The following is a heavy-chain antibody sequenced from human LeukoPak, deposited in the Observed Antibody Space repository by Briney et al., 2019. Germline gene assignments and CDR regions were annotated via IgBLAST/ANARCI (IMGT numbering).Heavy chain of an antibody. CDR3: ARIQELRVYDISGYYKDDY. J-gene: IGHJ4*02. V-gene: IGHV1-2*02. CDR2: INPNSGGT. D-gene: IGHD3-22*01. Sequence: ASVKVSCKASGYTFTGCYMHWVRQAPGQGLEWMGWINPNSGGTNYAQKFQGRVTMTRDTSISTAYMELSRLRSDDTAVYYGARIQELRVYDISGYYKDDYWGQGTLVTVSS. CDR1: GYTFTGCY.